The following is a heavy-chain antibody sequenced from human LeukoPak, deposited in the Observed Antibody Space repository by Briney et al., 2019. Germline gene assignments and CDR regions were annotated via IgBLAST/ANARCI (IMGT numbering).Heavy chain of an antibody. V-gene: IGHV1-46*01. CDR2: VKPSDGST. Sequence: GASVKVSCKASGYTFTTYYMHWVGQAPGQGLEWMGIVKPSDGSTNYAQKFQGRVTMTRDTSTSIVYMELSSLRSEDTAVYYCARVVVDNSGWYHFDYWGQGTLVTVSS. J-gene: IGHJ4*02. D-gene: IGHD6-19*01. CDR1: GYTFTTYY. CDR3: ARVVVDNSGWYHFDY.